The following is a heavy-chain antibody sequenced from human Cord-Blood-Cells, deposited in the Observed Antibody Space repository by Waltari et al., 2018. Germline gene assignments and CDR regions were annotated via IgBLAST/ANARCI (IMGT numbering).Heavy chain of an antibody. CDR1: GGSISSSSYY. CDR3: ARHADGYCSGGSCYYFDY. D-gene: IGHD2-15*01. V-gene: IGHV4-39*01. J-gene: IGHJ4*02. Sequence: QLQLQESGPGLVKPSETLSLTCTVSGGSISSSSYYWGWIRQPPGKGLEWIGSIYYSGSTYNPSLKSRVTISVDTSKNQFSLKLSSVTAADTAVYYCARHADGYCSGGSCYYFDYWGQGTLVTVSS. CDR2: IYYSGST.